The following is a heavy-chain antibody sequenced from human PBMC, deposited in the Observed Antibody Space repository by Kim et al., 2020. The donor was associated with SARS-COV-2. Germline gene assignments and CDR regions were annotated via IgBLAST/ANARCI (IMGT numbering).Heavy chain of an antibody. J-gene: IGHJ4*02. D-gene: IGHD6-19*01. CDR3: AKDIAGAGTAGEFDY. V-gene: IGHV3-30*02. Sequence: DSVKGRLTISRDNSKNTLYLQMNSLRAEDTAVYYCAKDIAGAGTAGEFDYWGQGTLVTVSS.